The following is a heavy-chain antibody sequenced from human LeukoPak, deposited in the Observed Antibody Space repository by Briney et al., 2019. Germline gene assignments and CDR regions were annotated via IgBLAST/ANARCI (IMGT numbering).Heavy chain of an antibody. CDR1: GFTLSGHW. D-gene: IGHD6-19*01. CDR2: IKEDGGEK. Sequence: GGSLRLSCVASGFTLSGHWMTWVRQAPGKGPEWVANIKEDGGEKNYVGSVKGRFTISRDNAKNSQYLQMNSLRVEDTAVYYCARECSGWYERWLDYWGQGTLVTVSS. CDR3: ARECSGWYERWLDY. V-gene: IGHV3-7*01. J-gene: IGHJ4*02.